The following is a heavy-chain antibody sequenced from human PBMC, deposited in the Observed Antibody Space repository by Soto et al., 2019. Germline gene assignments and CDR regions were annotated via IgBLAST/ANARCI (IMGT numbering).Heavy chain of an antibody. CDR2: IYPGDSDT. D-gene: IGHD5-12*01. J-gene: IGHJ3*01. CDR3: VARGYKSTNAFDV. CDR1: GYSFTSYW. V-gene: IGHV5-51*01. Sequence: GESLKISCKGSGYSFTSYWIGWVRQMPGKGLEWMGIIYPGDSDTRYSPSFQGQVTISADKSISTAYLQWGNLKASDTAIYYCVARGYKSTNAFDVWGQGTLVTVSS.